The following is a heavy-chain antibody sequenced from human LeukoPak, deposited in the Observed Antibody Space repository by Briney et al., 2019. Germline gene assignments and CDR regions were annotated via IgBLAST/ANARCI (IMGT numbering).Heavy chain of an antibody. CDR1: GDTFASYG. D-gene: IGHD2-8*01. J-gene: IGHJ5*02. CDR3: ARDIRGRCTNGVCYTGWFDP. CDR2: ISAYNGNT. V-gene: IGHV1-18*01. Sequence: ASVKVSCKASGDTFASYGISWVRQAPGQGLEWMGWISAYNGNTNYAQKLQGRVTMTTDTSTSTAYMQLRSLRSDDTAVYYCARDIRGRCTNGVCYTGWFDPWGQGTLVTVSS.